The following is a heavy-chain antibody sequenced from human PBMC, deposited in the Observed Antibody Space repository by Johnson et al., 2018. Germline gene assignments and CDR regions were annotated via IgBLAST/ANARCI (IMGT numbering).Heavy chain of an antibody. CDR2: IYSGGST. V-gene: IGHV3-NL1*01. CDR1: GFTFSSYG. D-gene: IGHD3-22*01. Sequence: QVQLVQSGGGVVQPGRSXRLSCAASGFTFSSYGMHWVRQAPGKGLEWVSVIYSGGSTYSADSVQGRLTISRDNSKNTLYLQMNSLRAEDTAVYYCARDLYYDSSGNYSFDIWGQGTMVTVSS. J-gene: IGHJ3*02. CDR3: ARDLYYDSSGNYSFDI.